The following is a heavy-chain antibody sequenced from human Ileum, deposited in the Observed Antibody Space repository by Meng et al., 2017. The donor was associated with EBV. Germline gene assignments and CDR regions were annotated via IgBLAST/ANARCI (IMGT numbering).Heavy chain of an antibody. V-gene: IGHV4-4*02. J-gene: IGHJ4*02. CDR2: IYHSWIT. D-gene: IGHD4-17*01. Sequence: QVQVQESSPGLVKPSGTLSLTCAVSGDSISSNNWGSGVRQPPGKGLEWIGDIYHSWITNYNPSFKSRVTMSVDKSKNQISLNLSSVTAADTAVYYCASGRDYAWHSWGRGTLVTVSS. CDR1: GDSISSNNW. CDR3: ASGRDYAWHS.